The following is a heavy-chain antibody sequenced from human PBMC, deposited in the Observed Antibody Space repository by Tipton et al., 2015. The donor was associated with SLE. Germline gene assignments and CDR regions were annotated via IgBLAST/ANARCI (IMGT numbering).Heavy chain of an antibody. CDR2: IYYSGST. CDR3: ARMDLTGDPFDY. Sequence: GLVKPSETLSLTCTVSGGSISSSSYYWGWIRQPPGKGLEWIGSIYYSGSTYYNPSLKSRVTISVDTSKNQFSLKLSSVTAADTAVYYCARMDLTGDPFDYWGQGTLVTVSS. J-gene: IGHJ4*02. CDR1: GGSISSSSYY. D-gene: IGHD3-9*01. V-gene: IGHV4-39*07.